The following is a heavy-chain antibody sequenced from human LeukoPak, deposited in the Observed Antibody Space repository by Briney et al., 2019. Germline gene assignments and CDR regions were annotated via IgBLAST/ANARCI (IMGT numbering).Heavy chain of an antibody. CDR2: INHSGST. CDR1: GGSFSGYY. J-gene: IGHJ4*02. D-gene: IGHD5-18*01. CDR3: SRGDPAMVSY. V-gene: IGHV4-34*01. Sequence: PSETLSLTCAVYGGSFSGYYWSWIRQPPGKGLEWIGEINHSGSTNYNPSLKSRVTISVDTSKNQFSLKLSSVTAADTAVYYCSRGDPAMVSYWGQGTLVPVSS.